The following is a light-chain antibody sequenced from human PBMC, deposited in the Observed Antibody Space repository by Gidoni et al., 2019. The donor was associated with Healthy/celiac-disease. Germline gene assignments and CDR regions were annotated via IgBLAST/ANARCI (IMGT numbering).Light chain of an antibody. CDR2: KAS. Sequence: DIQLTQYPSTMYASVGDRVTITCRASQSISSWFVWYQQKPGKAPKLLIYKASSLESGVPSRFSGSGSGTEFTLTISSLQPDDFATYYCQQYNSYPLTFGGGTKVEIK. V-gene: IGKV1-5*03. CDR3: QQYNSYPLT. J-gene: IGKJ4*01. CDR1: QSISSW.